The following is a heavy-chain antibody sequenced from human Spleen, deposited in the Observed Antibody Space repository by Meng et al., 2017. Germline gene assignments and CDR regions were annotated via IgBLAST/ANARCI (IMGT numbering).Heavy chain of an antibody. CDR2: INPSGST. V-gene: IGHV4-34*01. Sequence: QVQLPRWGAGLLKPSEPLSVNCAVSGGSFSGDYWSWLRQPPGKGLEWIVEINPSGSTNYNPSLQRLVTRSVATSKNQFSLKLSYMTAANTAVYYCGGSSGYPIAYWGQGTLVTASS. D-gene: IGHD3-22*01. J-gene: IGHJ4*02. CDR3: GGSSGYPIAY. CDR1: GGSFSGDY.